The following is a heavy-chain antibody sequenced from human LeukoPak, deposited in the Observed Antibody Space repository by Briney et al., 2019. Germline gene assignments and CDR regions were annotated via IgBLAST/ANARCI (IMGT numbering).Heavy chain of an antibody. CDR3: ARGDYHGSSGFYHDAFGI. D-gene: IGHD3-22*01. CDR2: VYYRGNT. J-gene: IGHJ3*02. V-gene: IGHV4-59*11. CDR1: GGSISSHY. Sequence: PSETLSLTCTISGGSISSHYWSWIRQAPGKGLEWIGYVYYRGNTNYNPSFDSRVTMSADTSKNRFSLRLSSVTAADTAVYYCARGDYHGSSGFYHDAFGIWGHGTMVTVSS.